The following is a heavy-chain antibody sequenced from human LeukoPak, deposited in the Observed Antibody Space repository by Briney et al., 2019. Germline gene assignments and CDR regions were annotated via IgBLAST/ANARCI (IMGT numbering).Heavy chain of an antibody. D-gene: IGHD5-18*01. CDR3: ARDSGLSGYSYGQPFDI. CDR2: ISAYNGNT. V-gene: IGHV1-18*04. J-gene: IGHJ3*02. CDR1: GYTFTSYG. Sequence: SVKVSCKASGYTFTSYGISWVRQAPGQGREWMGWISAYNGNTNYAQKLQGRVTMTTDTSTSTAYMELRSLRSDDTAVYYCARDSGLSGYSYGQPFDIWGQGTMVTVSS.